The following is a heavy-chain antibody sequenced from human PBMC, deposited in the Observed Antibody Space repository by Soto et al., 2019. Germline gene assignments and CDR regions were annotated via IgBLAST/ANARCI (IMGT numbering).Heavy chain of an antibody. CDR2: ISYDGSNK. CDR1: GFTFSSYG. J-gene: IGHJ4*02. D-gene: IGHD6-13*01. Sequence: PGGSLRLSCAASGFTFSSYGMHGVRQAPGKGLEWVAVISYDGSNKYYEDSVKGRFTISRDNSKNTLYLQMNSLRAEDTAVYYCAKDRRDRIAPGRDLCYFDYWGQGTLVTVSS. CDR3: AKDRRDRIAPGRDLCYFDY. V-gene: IGHV3-30*18.